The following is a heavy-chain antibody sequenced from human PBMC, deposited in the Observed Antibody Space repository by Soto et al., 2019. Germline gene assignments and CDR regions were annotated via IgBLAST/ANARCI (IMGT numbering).Heavy chain of an antibody. D-gene: IGHD3-3*01. Sequence: QVQLVESGGGVVQPGRSLRLSCAASGFTFSSYAMHWVRQAPGKGLEWVAVISYDGSNKYYADSVKGRFTISRDNSKNTLYLQMNSLRAEDTAVYYCARTFTIFKDPLYGMDVWGQGTTVTVSS. V-gene: IGHV3-30-3*01. CDR3: ARTFTIFKDPLYGMDV. CDR1: GFTFSSYA. J-gene: IGHJ6*02. CDR2: ISYDGSNK.